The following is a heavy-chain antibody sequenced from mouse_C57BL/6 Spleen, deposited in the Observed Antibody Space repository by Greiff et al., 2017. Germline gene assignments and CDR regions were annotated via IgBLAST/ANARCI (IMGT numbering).Heavy chain of an antibody. D-gene: IGHD1-1*01. J-gene: IGHJ3*01. Sequence: EVKLMESGGGLVKPGGSLKLSCAASGFTFSDYGMHWVRQAPEKGLEWVAYISSGSSTNYYADTVKGRLTISRDNANNTLFLQMTSLRSEDTALYYCARDYYGCSYIFAYWGPGTLVTVSA. CDR1: GFTFSDYG. CDR2: ISSGSSTN. V-gene: IGHV5-17*01. CDR3: ARDYYGCSYIFAY.